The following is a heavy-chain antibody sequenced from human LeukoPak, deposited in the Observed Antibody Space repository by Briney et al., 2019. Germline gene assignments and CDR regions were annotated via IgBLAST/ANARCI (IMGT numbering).Heavy chain of an antibody. Sequence: SETLSLTCAVSNGSLTSSNWWTWVRQSPGKGLEWTGQIYRSGATDYNPSLKRRLTISVDKSRNHFSLRLTSVTAADTAVYYCARDIWSTSRNYYFDYWGQGTLVTVSS. J-gene: IGHJ4*02. CDR3: ARDIWSTSRNYYFDY. CDR1: NGSLTSSNW. D-gene: IGHD2-2*01. V-gene: IGHV4-4*02. CDR2: IYRSGAT.